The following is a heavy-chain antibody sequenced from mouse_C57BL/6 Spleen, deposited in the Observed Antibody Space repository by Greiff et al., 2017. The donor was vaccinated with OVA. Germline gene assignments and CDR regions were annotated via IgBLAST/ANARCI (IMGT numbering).Heavy chain of an antibody. Sequence: EVQLQQSGPELVKPGASVKISCKASGYTFTDYYMNWVKQSHGKSLEWIGDINPNNGGTSYNQKFKGKATLTVDKSSSTAYMELRSLTSEDSAVYYCAGDSNPDWFAYWGQGTLVTVSA. V-gene: IGHV1-26*01. J-gene: IGHJ3*01. CDR2: INPNNGGT. CDR1: GYTFTDYY. D-gene: IGHD2-5*01. CDR3: AGDSNPDWFAY.